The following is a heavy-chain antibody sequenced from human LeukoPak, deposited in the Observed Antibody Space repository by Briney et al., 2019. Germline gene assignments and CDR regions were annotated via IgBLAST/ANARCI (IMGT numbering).Heavy chain of an antibody. J-gene: IGHJ5*02. CDR2: INPNSGGT. CDR3: ARDPAGTLDPLATNWFDP. D-gene: IGHD3-3*02. CDR1: GYTFTGYY. V-gene: IGHV1-2*02. Sequence: GASVKVSCKASGYTFTGYYMHWVRQAPGQGLEWMGWINPNSGGTNYAQKFQGRVTMTRDTSISTAYMELSRLRSDDTAVYYCARDPAGTLDPLATNWFDPWGQGTLVTVSS.